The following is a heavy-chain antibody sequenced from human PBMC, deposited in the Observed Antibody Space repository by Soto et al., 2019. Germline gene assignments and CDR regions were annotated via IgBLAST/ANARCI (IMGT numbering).Heavy chain of an antibody. D-gene: IGHD1-26*01. Sequence: QVQLVQSGAEVKKPGSSVKVSCKASGGTFSSYAIRWVRQAPGQGLEWMGGIIPIFGTANYAQKFQGRVTITADESTSTAYMELSSLRSEDTAVYYCARPKYSGSYLTQFDYWGQGTLVTVSS. CDR1: GGTFSSYA. J-gene: IGHJ4*02. CDR2: IIPIFGTA. V-gene: IGHV1-69*01. CDR3: ARPKYSGSYLTQFDY.